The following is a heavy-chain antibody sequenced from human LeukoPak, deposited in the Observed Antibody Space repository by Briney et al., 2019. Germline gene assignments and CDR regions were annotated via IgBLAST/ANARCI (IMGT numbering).Heavy chain of an antibody. V-gene: IGHV3-23*01. CDR1: GFTFSTYP. D-gene: IGHD6-25*01. CDR2: ISGSGHRT. Sequence: PTGGSLRLSCAASGFTFSTYPMSWVRQAPGKGLEWASGISGSGHRTYYADSLKGRFTISRDNSKSTLYLQMNSLTAEDTAVYYCAKLTTAAAGLFDYWGQGTLVTVSS. CDR3: AKLTTAAAGLFDY. J-gene: IGHJ4*02.